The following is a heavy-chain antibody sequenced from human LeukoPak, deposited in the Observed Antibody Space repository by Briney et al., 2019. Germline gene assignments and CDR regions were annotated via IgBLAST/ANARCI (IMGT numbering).Heavy chain of an antibody. J-gene: IGHJ4*02. CDR3: TRPNNYLLGYCSSTNCYGAPFDY. V-gene: IGHV3-30*02. Sequence: PGGSLRLSCAASGFTFSSYGMHWVRQAPGKGLEWVAFIRDDGSNKYYADSVKGRFTISRDNSKNTLYLQMNSLKTEDTAVYYCTRPNNYLLGYCSSTNCYGAPFDYWGQGTLVTVSS. D-gene: IGHD2-2*01. CDR2: IRDDGSNK. CDR1: GFTFSSYG.